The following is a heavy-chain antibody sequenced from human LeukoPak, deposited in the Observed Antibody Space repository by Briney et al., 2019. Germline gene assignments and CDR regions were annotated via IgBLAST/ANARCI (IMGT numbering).Heavy chain of an antibody. CDR1: GVTFSRYW. CDR2: IKQNGSEK. V-gene: IGHV3-7*01. CDR3: ARALWFTNYYYGMDV. J-gene: IGHJ6*02. D-gene: IGHD3-10*01. Sequence: GGSLRLSCAASGVTFSRYWMGWVCQAPGGGLEWGANIKQNGSEKYYVDSVKGRFPISRDNAKNSLYLQMNSLRAEDTAVYYCARALWFTNYYYGMDVWGQGTTVTVSS.